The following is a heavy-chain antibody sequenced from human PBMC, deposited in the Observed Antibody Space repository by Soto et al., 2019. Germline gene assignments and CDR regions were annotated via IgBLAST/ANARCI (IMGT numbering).Heavy chain of an antibody. J-gene: IGHJ4*02. D-gene: IGHD2-15*01. CDR1: GYAFTGYY. CDR2: INPNSGGT. CDR3: ARGIGYCSGVSCYHPYYFDY. V-gene: IGHV1-2*02. Sequence: ASVKVSCKASGYAFTGYYMHWVRQAPGQGLEWMGWINPNSGGTNYAQKFQGRVTMTRDTSISTAYMELSRLRSDDTAVYYCARGIGYCSGVSCYHPYYFDYWGQGTLVTVSS.